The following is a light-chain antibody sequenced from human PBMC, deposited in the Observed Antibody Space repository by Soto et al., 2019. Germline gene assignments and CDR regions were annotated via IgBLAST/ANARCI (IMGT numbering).Light chain of an antibody. CDR1: QSVSSY. Sequence: EIVLTQSPATLSLSPGERATLSCRASQSVSSYLAWYQQKPGQAPRLLIYDASNRATGIPARFSGSGSGTDFILTISSLEPEDFSVYYCQQRSNWPEYTFGQGTKVESK. J-gene: IGKJ2*01. CDR3: QQRSNWPEYT. CDR2: DAS. V-gene: IGKV3-11*01.